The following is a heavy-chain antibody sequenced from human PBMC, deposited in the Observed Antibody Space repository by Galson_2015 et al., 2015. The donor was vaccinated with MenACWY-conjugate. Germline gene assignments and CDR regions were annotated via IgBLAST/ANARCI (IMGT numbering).Heavy chain of an antibody. CDR3: ARRLRSGCYCFQH. J-gene: IGHJ1*01. D-gene: IGHD2-21*02. CDR2: IYHTGIT. Sequence: SETLSVTCAISGDTISTNVWWAWVRQPPGKGLVWFGEIYHTGITNYNPSLKSRATISVDKSKNQFSLDFSSVTAADTVVYYWARRLRSGCYCFQHWSQGTLVTVSS. CDR1: GDTISTNVW. V-gene: IGHV4-4*02.